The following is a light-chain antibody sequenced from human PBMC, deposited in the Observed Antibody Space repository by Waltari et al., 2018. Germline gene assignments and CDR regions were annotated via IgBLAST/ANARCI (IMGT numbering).Light chain of an antibody. CDR1: QGISSW. J-gene: IGKJ2*01. V-gene: IGKV1-12*01. CDR2: AAS. CDR3: QHYHQWPPYT. Sequence: DIQMTQSPSSVSASVGDRITLTCRASQGISSWLAWYQQKPGKAPKLLVYAASILHSGVPSRFSGSGSGTDFTLTISGLQSEDFAVYYCQHYHQWPPYTFGQGTKVE.